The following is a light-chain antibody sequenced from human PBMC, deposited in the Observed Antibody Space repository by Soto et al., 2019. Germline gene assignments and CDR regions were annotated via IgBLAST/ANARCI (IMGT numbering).Light chain of an antibody. CDR1: QPISSW. V-gene: IGKV1-12*01. CDR3: QQASSFPHT. J-gene: IGKJ2*01. CDR2: AAS. Sequence: DIQLTQSPSTVSASVGDRVTITCRASQPISSWLAWFRQRPGKAPELLIYAASTLHSGVPSRFSGSGSGTDFALTISGLQPEDFATYYCQQASSFPHTFGQGTRVDIK.